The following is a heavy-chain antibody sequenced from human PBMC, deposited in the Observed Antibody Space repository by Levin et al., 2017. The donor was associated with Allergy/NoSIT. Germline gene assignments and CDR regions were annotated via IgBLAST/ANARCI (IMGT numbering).Heavy chain of an antibody. CDR1: GFTFSNYA. CDR2: ITNSGRT. J-gene: IGHJ4*02. Sequence: PGGSLRLSCAASGFTFSNYAMSWVRQAPGKGLEWVSAITNSGRTYYADSVKGRFTVSRDNSKNTLYLQMNSLRADDTAVYYCAKEMTTVIPVFDYWGQGPLVTVSS. D-gene: IGHD4-17*01. CDR3: AKEMTTVIPVFDY. V-gene: IGHV3-23*01.